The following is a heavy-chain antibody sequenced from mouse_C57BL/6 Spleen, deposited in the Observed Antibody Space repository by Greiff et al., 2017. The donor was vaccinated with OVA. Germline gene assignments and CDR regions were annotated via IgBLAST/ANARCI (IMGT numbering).Heavy chain of an antibody. CDR2: ISDGGSYT. CDR3: ARADGSFFFDV. D-gene: IGHD2-3*01. Sequence: EVKLVESGGGLVKPGGSLKLSCAASGFTFSSYAMSWVRQTPEKRLAWVATISDGGSYTYYPDNVKGRFTISRDNAKNNLYLQMSHLKSEDTAMYYCARADGSFFFDVWGTGTTVTVSS. V-gene: IGHV5-4*03. CDR1: GFTFSSYA. J-gene: IGHJ1*03.